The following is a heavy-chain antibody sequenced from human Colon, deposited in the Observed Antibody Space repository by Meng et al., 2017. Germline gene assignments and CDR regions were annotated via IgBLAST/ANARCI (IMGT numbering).Heavy chain of an antibody. D-gene: IGHD6-19*01. CDR1: GGTFSSYA. V-gene: IGHV1-69*10. Sequence: SVKVSCKASGGTFSSYAISWVRQAPGQGLEWMGGIIPILGTANYAQKFQGRVTITADKSTSTAYMGLSSLRSEDTAVYYCARDTYSSGWYGLAAFDIWGQGTMVTVSS. CDR2: IIPILGTA. J-gene: IGHJ3*02. CDR3: ARDTYSSGWYGLAAFDI.